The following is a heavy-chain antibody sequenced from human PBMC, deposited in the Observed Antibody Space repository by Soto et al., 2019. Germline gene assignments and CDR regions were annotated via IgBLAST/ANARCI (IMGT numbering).Heavy chain of an antibody. CDR3: ARRGSSSWYGY. V-gene: IGHV4-39*01. CDR2: IYYSGST. CDR1: GGSISSNSYY. J-gene: IGHJ4*02. Sequence: QLQLQESGPGLVKPSETLSLTCTVSGGSISSNSYYWGWIRQPPGKGLEGIGSIYYSGSTYYYPALKSRVTISVDTSKTQFSLKLSSVTAADTAVYYCARRGSSSWYGYWGQGTLVTVSS. D-gene: IGHD6-13*01.